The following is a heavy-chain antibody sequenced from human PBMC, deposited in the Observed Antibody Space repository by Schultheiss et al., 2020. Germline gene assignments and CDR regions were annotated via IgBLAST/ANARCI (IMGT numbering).Heavy chain of an antibody. J-gene: IGHJ4*02. CDR3: AADPVGGGGY. CDR2: INHSGST. CDR1: GGSFSSGDYY. V-gene: IGHV4-34*01. Sequence: SQTLSLTFAVSGGSFSSGDYYWSWIRQPPGKGLEWIGEINHSGSTNYNPSLKSRVTISVDTSKNQFSLKLSSVTAADTAVYYCAADPVGGGGYWGQGTLVTVSS. D-gene: IGHD3-16*01.